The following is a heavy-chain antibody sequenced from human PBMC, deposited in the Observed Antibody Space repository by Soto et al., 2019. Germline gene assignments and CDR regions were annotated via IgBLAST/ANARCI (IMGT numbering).Heavy chain of an antibody. CDR2: IKNKANSHTT. J-gene: IGHJ4*02. V-gene: IGHV3-72*01. D-gene: IGHD1-26*01. CDR1: GFIFSDHY. CDR3: TRISLVGATGGRYFDY. Sequence: VQLVESGGGLVQPGGSLRLSCAASGFIFSDHYMDWVRQAPGKGLEWVGRIKNKANSHTTEYAASVKGRFTISRDDSKNSLYLQMNSLKTEDTAVYYCTRISLVGATGGRYFDYWGQGTLLTVSS.